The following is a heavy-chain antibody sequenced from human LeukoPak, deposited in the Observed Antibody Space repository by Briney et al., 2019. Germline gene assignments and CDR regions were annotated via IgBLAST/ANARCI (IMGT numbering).Heavy chain of an antibody. J-gene: IGHJ4*02. V-gene: IGHV3-7*01. D-gene: IGHD1-26*01. CDR2: IKQDGSEK. CDR1: GFTFSSYW. Sequence: GGSLRLSCAASGFTFSSYWMSWVRQAPGKGLEWVANIKQDGSEKYYVDSVKGRFTISRDNAKNSLYLQMNSLRAEDTAVYYCARGGRIVGAAFDYWGQGTLVTVSS. CDR3: ARGGRIVGAAFDY.